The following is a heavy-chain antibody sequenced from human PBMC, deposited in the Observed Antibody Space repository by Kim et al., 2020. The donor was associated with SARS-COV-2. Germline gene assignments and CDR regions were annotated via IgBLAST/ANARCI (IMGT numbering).Heavy chain of an antibody. D-gene: IGHD4-4*01. CDR2: IIPIFGTA. V-gene: IGHV1-69*13. CDR1: GGTFSSYA. CDR3: ARDYRIYYYYGMDV. Sequence: SVKVSCKASGGTFSSYAISWVRQAPGQGLEWMGGIIPIFGTANYAQKFPGRVTITADESTSTAYMELSSLRSEDTAVYYCARDYRIYYYYGMDVWGQGTTVTVSS. J-gene: IGHJ6*02.